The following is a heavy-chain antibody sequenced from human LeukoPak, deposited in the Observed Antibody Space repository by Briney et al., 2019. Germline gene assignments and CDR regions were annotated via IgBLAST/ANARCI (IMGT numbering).Heavy chain of an antibody. CDR3: ASSPLKYWYFDL. CDR2: IYPGDSNA. Sequence: GESLKISCKGSGYSFTKYWIGWVRQMPGKGLEWMGIIYPGDSNARYSPSFQGQVTISADKSISTAYLQWSSLKASDTAMYYCASSPLKYWYFDLWGRGTLVTVSS. J-gene: IGHJ2*01. CDR1: GYSFTKYW. V-gene: IGHV5-51*01.